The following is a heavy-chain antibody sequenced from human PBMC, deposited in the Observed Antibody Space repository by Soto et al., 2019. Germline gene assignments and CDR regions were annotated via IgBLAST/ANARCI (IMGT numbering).Heavy chain of an antibody. CDR1: GYSFTGNS. CDR3: ARESGAGASDY. Sequence: ASVKVSCKASGYSFTGNSMHWVRQAPGQGLEWMGWINAYNGNTNYAQKLQGRVTMTTDTSTGTAYMELRSLRSDDTAVYYCARESGAGASDYWGQGTLVTAPQ. J-gene: IGHJ4*02. D-gene: IGHD2-8*02. CDR2: INAYNGNT. V-gene: IGHV1-18*04.